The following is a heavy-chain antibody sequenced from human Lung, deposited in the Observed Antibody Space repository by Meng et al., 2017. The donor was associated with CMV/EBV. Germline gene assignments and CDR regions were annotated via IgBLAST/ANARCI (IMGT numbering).Heavy chain of an antibody. J-gene: IGHJ6*02. D-gene: IGHD3-3*01. CDR3: ARGLRYYDFWSGSDIYGMDV. CDR1: GFTFSSYS. Sequence: GESLKISCAASGFTFSSYSMNWVRQAPGKGLEWVSYISSSSSTIYYADSVKGRFTISRDNAKNSLYLQMNSLRAEDTAVYYCARGLRYYDFWSGSDIYGMDVWRQGXTVTVSS. V-gene: IGHV3-48*04. CDR2: ISSSSSTI.